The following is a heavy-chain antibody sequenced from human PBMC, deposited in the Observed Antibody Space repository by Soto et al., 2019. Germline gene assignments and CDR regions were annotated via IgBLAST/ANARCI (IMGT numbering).Heavy chain of an antibody. V-gene: IGHV3-21*02. CDR3: VRYFRRYFRTRSIGV. Sequence: EVQLVESGGGLVKPGGSLRLSCAASGFTFSTYSMNWVRQAPGKGLEWVSSINEDSTYIYVAGSVRGRFTISRDNAEGSLSLQMNSLRAENTSVYYCVRYFRRYFRTRSIGVWGDGAPVTVSS. D-gene: IGHD3-9*01. J-gene: IGHJ6*04. CDR1: GFTFSTYS. CDR2: INEDSTYI.